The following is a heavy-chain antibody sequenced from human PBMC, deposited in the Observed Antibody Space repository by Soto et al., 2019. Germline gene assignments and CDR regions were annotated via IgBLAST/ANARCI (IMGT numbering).Heavy chain of an antibody. V-gene: IGHV2-5*02. CDR3: ARARYCSGGSCYSRWFDP. CDR2: IYWDDDK. D-gene: IGHD2-15*01. J-gene: IGHJ5*02. CDR1: GFSLSTSGVG. Sequence: KESGPTLVKPTQTLTLTCTFSGFSLSTSGVGVGWIRQPPGKALEWLALIYWDDDKRYSPSLKSRLTITKDTSKNQVVLTMTNMDPVDTATYYCARARYCSGGSCYSRWFDPWGQGTLVTVSS.